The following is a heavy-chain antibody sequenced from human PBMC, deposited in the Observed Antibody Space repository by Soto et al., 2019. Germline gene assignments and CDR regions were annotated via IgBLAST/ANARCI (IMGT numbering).Heavy chain of an antibody. CDR2: IYYSGST. CDR1: GGSISSYY. D-gene: IGHD6-6*01. J-gene: IGHJ4*02. CDR3: ARDGLSSIAAPWAFDY. Sequence: SETLSLTCTVSGGSISSYYWSWIRQPPGKGLEWIGYIYYSGSTNYNPSLKSRVTISVDTSKNQFSLKLSSVTAADTAVYYCARDGLSSIAAPWAFDYSGEGTLVTVSS. V-gene: IGHV4-59*01.